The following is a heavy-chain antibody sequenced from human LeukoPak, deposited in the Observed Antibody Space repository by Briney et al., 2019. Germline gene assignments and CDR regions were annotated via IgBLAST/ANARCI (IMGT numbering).Heavy chain of an antibody. CDR2: IKQDGSEK. CDR1: GFTFSSYW. V-gene: IGHV3-7*03. J-gene: IGHJ4*02. CDR3: AKREGGSYTSPYDY. Sequence: GSLRLSCAASGFTFSSYWMSWVRQAPGKGLEWVANIKQDGSEKYYVDSVKGRFTISRDNAKNSLYLQMNSLRAEDTAVYYCAKREGGSYTSPYDYWGQGTLVTVSS. D-gene: IGHD1-26*01.